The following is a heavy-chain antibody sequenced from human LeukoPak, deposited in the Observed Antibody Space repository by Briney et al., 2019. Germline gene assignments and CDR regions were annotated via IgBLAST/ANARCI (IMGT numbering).Heavy chain of an antibody. Sequence: GGSVRLFCAASGFTVRSSYMIWVRQAPGKGLEWVSLIYSGGSTYYADSVKGRFTISRDNSKNTMYLQMNSLRAEDSAVYYCARAWDSSGYNYPYWGQGPLV. D-gene: IGHD3-22*01. CDR2: IYSGGST. J-gene: IGHJ4*02. V-gene: IGHV3-53*01. CDR3: ARAWDSSGYNYPY. CDR1: GFTVRSSY.